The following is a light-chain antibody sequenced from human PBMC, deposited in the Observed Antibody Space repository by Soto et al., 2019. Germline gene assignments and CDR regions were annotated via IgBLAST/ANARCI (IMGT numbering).Light chain of an antibody. CDR3: QQRSNWPRT. J-gene: IGKJ1*01. CDR1: QGVSSSY. V-gene: IGKV3D-20*02. Sequence: EILLTQSPGTLSLSPGERATLSCRASQGVSSSYLAWYQQKPGQAPRLLIYDVSNRATGIPARSSGSGSGTDFTLTISSLEPEDFEVYYCQQRSNWPRTFGQGTKVDIK. CDR2: DVS.